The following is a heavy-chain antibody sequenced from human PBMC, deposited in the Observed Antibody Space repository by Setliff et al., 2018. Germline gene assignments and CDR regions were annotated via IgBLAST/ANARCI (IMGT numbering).Heavy chain of an antibody. D-gene: IGHD3-3*01. CDR2: INTNTGNP. CDR3: ARLHYDFWSGYYRSDY. V-gene: IGHV7-4-1*02. Sequence: GASVKVSCKASGYTFTSYDINWVRQATGQGLEWMGWINTNTGNPTYAQGFTGRFVFSLDTSVSTAYLQISSLKAEDTAVYYCARLHYDFWSGYYRSDYWGQGTLVTVSS. J-gene: IGHJ4*02. CDR1: GYTFTSYD.